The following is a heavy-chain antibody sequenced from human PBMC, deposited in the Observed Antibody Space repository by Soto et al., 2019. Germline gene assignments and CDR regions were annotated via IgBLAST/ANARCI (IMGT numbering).Heavy chain of an antibody. J-gene: IGHJ4*02. D-gene: IGHD2-2*01. CDR1: GFTFSSYS. CDR3: ARSLRDRYCSSTSCYWY. V-gene: IGHV3-21*01. CDR2: ISSSSSYI. Sequence: EVQLVESGGGLVKPGGSLRLSCAASGFTFSSYSMNWVRQAPGKGLEWVSSISSSSSYIYYADSVKGRFTISRDNAKNSLYLQMNSLRAEDTAVYYCARSLRDRYCSSTSCYWYWGQGTLVTVSS.